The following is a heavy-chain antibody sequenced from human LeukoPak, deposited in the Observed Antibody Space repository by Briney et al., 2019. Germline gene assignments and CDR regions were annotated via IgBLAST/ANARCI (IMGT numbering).Heavy chain of an antibody. D-gene: IGHD3-10*01. CDR3: ARHYMGSLYNHGSDY. V-gene: IGHV4-39*01. CDR1: GGSIISDIYY. J-gene: IGHJ4*02. CDR2: VYYSGTT. Sequence: SETLSLTCTVSGGSIISDIYYWGWIRQPPGKGLEWIGCVYYSGTTYYNPSLKSRVTIFVDTSKNQISLQVTSATAADTAVYYCARHYMGSLYNHGSDYWGQGTLVTVSP.